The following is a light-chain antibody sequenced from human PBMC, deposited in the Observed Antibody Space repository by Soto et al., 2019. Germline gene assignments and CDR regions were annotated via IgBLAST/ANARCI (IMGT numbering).Light chain of an antibody. J-gene: IGLJ1*01. CDR1: TGAVTNGHY. CDR3: LLSYNGPYV. CDR2: DTT. V-gene: IGLV7-46*01. Sequence: QAVVTQEPSLTVSPGGTVNLTCGSSTGAVTNGHYPYWFQQKPGQAPRTLIYDTTNRHSWTPARFSGSLLGGKAALTLSGAQPEDEAEYYCLLSYNGPYVCGTGTKVTVL.